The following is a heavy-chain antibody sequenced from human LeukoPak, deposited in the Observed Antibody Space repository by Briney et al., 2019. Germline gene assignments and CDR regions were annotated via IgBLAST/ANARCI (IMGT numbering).Heavy chain of an antibody. J-gene: IGHJ4*02. CDR2: IIPILGIA. D-gene: IGHD5-12*01. Sequence: GSSVKVSCKASEGTFSSYTISWVRQAPGQGLEWMGRIIPILGIANYAQKFQGRVTITADKSTSTAYMELSSLRSEDTAVYYCARGGYSGYGVFDYWGQGTLVTVSS. CDR3: ARGGYSGYGVFDY. V-gene: IGHV1-69*02. CDR1: EGTFSSYT.